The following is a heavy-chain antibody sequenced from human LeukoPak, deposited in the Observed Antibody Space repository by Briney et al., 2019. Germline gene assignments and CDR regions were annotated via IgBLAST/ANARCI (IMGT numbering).Heavy chain of an antibody. V-gene: IGHV4-34*01. J-gene: IGHJ4*02. CDR2: INHSGST. D-gene: IGHD1-1*01. CDR1: GGSFSGYY. Sequence: SETLSLTCAVYGGSFSGYYWSWIRQPPGKGLEWIGEINHSGSTNYNPSLKSRVTISVDTSKNQFSLKLSSVTAADTAVYYCASRLPYNSRGTLRYWGQGTLVTVSS. CDR3: ASRLPYNSRGTLRY.